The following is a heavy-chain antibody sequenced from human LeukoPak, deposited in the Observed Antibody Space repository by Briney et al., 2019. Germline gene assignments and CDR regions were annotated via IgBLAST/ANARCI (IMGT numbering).Heavy chain of an antibody. CDR3: AGGGDWKYFHY. CDR1: GGSISNYY. CDR2: RYYSRST. V-gene: IGHV4-59*01. J-gene: IGHJ4*02. Sequence: PSETLSLTCTVSGGSISNYYWSWIRQPPGKGLEWIGYRYYSRSTNYNPSLISRVTISVDTSRNQFSLKLTSVTAADTAVYFCAGGGDWKYFHYWGQGALVTVSS. D-gene: IGHD2-21*02.